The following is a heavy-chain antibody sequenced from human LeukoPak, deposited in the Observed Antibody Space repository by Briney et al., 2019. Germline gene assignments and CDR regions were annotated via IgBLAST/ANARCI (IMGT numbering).Heavy chain of an antibody. CDR2: IYYSGST. CDR1: GGSTSSYY. J-gene: IGHJ3*02. D-gene: IGHD6-13*01. Sequence: SSETLSLTCTVSGGSTSSYYWSWIRQPPGKGLEWIGYIYYSGSTNYNPSLKSRVTISVDTSKKQFSLKLSSVTAADTAVYYCARDQIPAAGRGAFDIWGQGTMVTVSS. V-gene: IGHV4-59*01. CDR3: ARDQIPAAGRGAFDI.